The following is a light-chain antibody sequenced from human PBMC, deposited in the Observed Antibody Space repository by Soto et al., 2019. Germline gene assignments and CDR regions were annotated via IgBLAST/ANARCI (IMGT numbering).Light chain of an antibody. J-gene: IGKJ4*01. CDR3: QQSYSTPI. Sequence: DIPMTQSPSSLSASVGDRVTITCRASQSISSYLNWYQQKPGKAPKLLIYAASSLQSGVPSRFSGSGSGTDFTLTISSLQPEDFATYYCQQSYSTPIFGGVTKVEIK. CDR2: AAS. CDR1: QSISSY. V-gene: IGKV1-39*01.